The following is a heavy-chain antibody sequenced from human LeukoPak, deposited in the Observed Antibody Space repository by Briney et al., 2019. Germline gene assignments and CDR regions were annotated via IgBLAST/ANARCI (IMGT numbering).Heavy chain of an antibody. CDR2: INHSGST. J-gene: IGHJ6*02. D-gene: IGHD4-17*01. V-gene: IGHV4-34*01. CDR3: ARGIYGDYGHYYYGMDV. CDR1: GGSFSGYY. Sequence: SETLSLTCAVYGGSFSGYYWSWIRQPPGKGLEWIGEINHSGSTNYNPSLKSRVTISVDTSRNQFSLKLSSVTAADTAVYYCARGIYGDYGHYYYGMDVWGQGTTVTVSS.